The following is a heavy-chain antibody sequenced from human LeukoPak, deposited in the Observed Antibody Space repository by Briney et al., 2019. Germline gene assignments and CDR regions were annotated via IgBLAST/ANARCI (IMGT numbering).Heavy chain of an antibody. D-gene: IGHD3-16*02. Sequence: MTSETLSLTCAVYGGSFSGYYWSWIRQPPGKGLEWIGEINHSGSTNYNPSLKSRVTISVDTSKNQFSLKLSSVTAADTAVYYCARHGNDYVWGSYRYSFFDYWGQGTLVTVSS. CDR3: ARHGNDYVWGSYRYSFFDY. V-gene: IGHV4-34*01. J-gene: IGHJ4*02. CDR1: GGSFSGYY. CDR2: INHSGST.